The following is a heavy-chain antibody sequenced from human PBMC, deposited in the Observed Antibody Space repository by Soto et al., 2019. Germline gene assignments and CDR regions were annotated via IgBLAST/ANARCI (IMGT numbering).Heavy chain of an antibody. J-gene: IGHJ5*02. CDR3: ARARITIFGVVPNWFDP. Sequence: QVQLQESGPGLVKPSETLSLTCTVSGGSISSYYWSWIRQPPGKGLEWIGYIYYSGSTNYNHSLKSQVTISVDTSKNQFSLKLSSVTAADTAVYYCARARITIFGVVPNWFDPWGQGTLVTVSS. D-gene: IGHD3-3*01. CDR1: GGSISSYY. V-gene: IGHV4-59*01. CDR2: IYYSGST.